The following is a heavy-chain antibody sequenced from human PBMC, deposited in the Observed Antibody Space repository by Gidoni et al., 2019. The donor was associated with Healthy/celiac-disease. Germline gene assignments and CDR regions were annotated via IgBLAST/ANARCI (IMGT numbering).Heavy chain of an antibody. CDR1: GYTLTDLP. V-gene: IGHV1-24*01. D-gene: IGHD3-16*01. J-gene: IGHJ3*02. CDR2: FDPEDGET. CDR3: ATDRGGIAFDI. Sequence: VQLVLCGAEVKKPVASVQVHCKVSGYTLTDLPMHWVRQAPGTGHEWMGGFDPEDGETIYAEKFQGRVTMTEDTSTDTAYMELSSLRSEETAVYYCATDRGGIAFDIWGQGTMVTVSS.